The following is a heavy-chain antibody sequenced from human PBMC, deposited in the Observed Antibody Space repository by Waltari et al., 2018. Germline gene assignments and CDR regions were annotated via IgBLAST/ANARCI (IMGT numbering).Heavy chain of an antibody. CDR3: ARHHGVRFGEFDP. V-gene: IGHV4-59*08. Sequence: QVQLRESGPGLVKPSETLSLTCTVSGGSISSYYWSWIRQPPGKGLEWVGYIFSSGSTSYNPSLKSRVTISVDTSKNQFSLRLSSVTAADTAVYYCARHHGVRFGEFDPWGQGTQVTVSS. D-gene: IGHD3-10*01. CDR1: GGSISSYY. J-gene: IGHJ5*02. CDR2: IFSSGST.